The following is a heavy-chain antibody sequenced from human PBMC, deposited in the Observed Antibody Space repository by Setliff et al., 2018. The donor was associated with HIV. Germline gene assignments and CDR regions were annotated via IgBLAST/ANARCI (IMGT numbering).Heavy chain of an antibody. CDR2: IYTSGTT. Sequence: SETLSLTCFVSGVSISGHFWGWIRQPPGKGLEWIGYIYTSGTTEYNPPLDSRVTISVDTSRDQFSLNLRSVTAADTALYFCARLIHTGLLYFDYWGLGMLVTVSS. J-gene: IGHJ4*02. CDR3: ARLIHTGLLYFDY. V-gene: IGHV4-4*09. D-gene: IGHD2-8*02. CDR1: GVSISGHF.